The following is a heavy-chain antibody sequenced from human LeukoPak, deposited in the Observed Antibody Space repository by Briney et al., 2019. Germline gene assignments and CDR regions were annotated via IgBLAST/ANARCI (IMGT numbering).Heavy chain of an antibody. V-gene: IGHV1-18*01. J-gene: IGHJ4*02. CDR3: ARGGYYYDSSGYYVDY. CDR2: ISAYNGNT. D-gene: IGHD3-22*01. CDR1: GYTFTSYG. Sequence: ASVKVSCKASGYTFTSYGISWVRQAPGQGLEWMGWISAYNGNTNYAQKLRGRVTMTTDTSTSTAYMELRSLRSDDTAVYYCARGGYYYDSSGYYVDYWGQGTLVTVSS.